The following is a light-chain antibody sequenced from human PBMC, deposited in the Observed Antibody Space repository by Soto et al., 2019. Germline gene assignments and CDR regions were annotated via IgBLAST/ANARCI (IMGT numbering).Light chain of an antibody. Sequence: QSALAQPASVSGSPGQSITISCTGASSDVGGYNSVSWYQQHPGKAPKLMIYEVSNRPSGASYRFSGSKSGNTASLTISGLQAEDEADYYCTSYTSSSTLYVFGTGTKGTVL. CDR1: SSDVGGYNS. V-gene: IGLV2-14*01. CDR2: EVS. CDR3: TSYTSSSTLYV. J-gene: IGLJ1*01.